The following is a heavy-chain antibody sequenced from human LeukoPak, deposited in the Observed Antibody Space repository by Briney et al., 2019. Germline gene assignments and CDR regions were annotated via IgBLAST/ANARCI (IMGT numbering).Heavy chain of an antibody. D-gene: IGHD1-26*01. CDR1: GYTFTSYY. V-gene: IGHV1-46*01. Sequence: GASVKVSCKASGYTFTSYYMHWARQAPGQGLEWMGIINPSGGSTSYAQKFQGRVTMTRDTSTSTVYMELSSLRSEDTAVYYCARAPVTPTKGIVASDYWGQGTLVTVSS. CDR3: ARAPVTPTKGIVASDY. CDR2: INPSGGST. J-gene: IGHJ4*02.